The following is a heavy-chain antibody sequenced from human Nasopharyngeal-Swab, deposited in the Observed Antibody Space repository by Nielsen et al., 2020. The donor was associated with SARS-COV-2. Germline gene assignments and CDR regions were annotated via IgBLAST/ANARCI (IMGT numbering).Heavy chain of an antibody. CDR2: ISGSGGST. CDR3: ARYDDYYDSSGYAY. V-gene: IGHV3-23*01. J-gene: IGHJ4*02. D-gene: IGHD3-22*01. Sequence: GESLKISCEASGFTFSSHTMTWVRQAPGKGLEWVSVISGSGGSTYYADSVKGRFTISRDNSKNTLYLQMNSLRAEDTAVYYCARYDDYYDSSGYAYWGQGTLVTVSS. CDR1: GFTFSSHT.